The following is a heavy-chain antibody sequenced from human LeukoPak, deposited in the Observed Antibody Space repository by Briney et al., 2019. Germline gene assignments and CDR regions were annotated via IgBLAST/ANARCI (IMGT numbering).Heavy chain of an antibody. D-gene: IGHD6-19*01. V-gene: IGHV4-59*08. CDR2: IYYSGST. J-gene: IGHJ3*02. Sequence: PSETLSLTCTVSGGSISSYYWSWIRQPPGKGLEWIGYIYYSGSTNYNPSLKSRVTISVDTSKNQFSLKLSSVTAADTAVYYCASIAVAGPGSFDIWGQGTMVTVSS. CDR3: ASIAVAGPGSFDI. CDR1: GGSISSYY.